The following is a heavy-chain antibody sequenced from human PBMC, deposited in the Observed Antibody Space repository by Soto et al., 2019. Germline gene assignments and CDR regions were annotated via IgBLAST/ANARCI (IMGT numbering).Heavy chain of an antibody. V-gene: IGHV4-4*02. D-gene: IGHD2-2*01. J-gene: IGHJ5*02. Sequence: SETLSLTCAVASDSVSSSIWLSWVRQPPGKGLMGSGEGFPTGSTNYNPSLMSRVTISVDKSKNHFSLNLSSVTAADTAIYYCARRPTAQLPSNWFDPWGQGTQVTVSS. CDR3: ARRPTAQLPSNWFDP. CDR1: SDSVSSSIW. CDR2: GFPTGST.